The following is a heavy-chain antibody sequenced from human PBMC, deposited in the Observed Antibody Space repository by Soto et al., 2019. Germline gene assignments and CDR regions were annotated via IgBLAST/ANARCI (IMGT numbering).Heavy chain of an antibody. J-gene: IGHJ4*02. CDR1: GFTFSTNA. Sequence: QVQLVESGGGVVQPGRSLRLSCAASGFTFSTNAMHWVRQAPGKGLEWVAVISYDGSTRYYAASMKGRFTISRDNSKNTLYLQMNNLRAEDTAVYYCAKQFSGWSYYFDYWGQGTLVTVSS. D-gene: IGHD6-19*01. CDR3: AKQFSGWSYYFDY. CDR2: ISYDGSTR. V-gene: IGHV3-30-3*02.